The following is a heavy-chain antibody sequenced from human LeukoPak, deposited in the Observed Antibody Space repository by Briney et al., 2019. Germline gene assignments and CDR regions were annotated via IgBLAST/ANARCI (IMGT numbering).Heavy chain of an antibody. J-gene: IGHJ5*02. V-gene: IGHV4-59*01. CDR2: VSYSGTT. CDR3: ARDYITGDFASGFDP. CDR1: GGSIRSYY. Sequence: SETLSLTCTVSGGSIRSYYWSWVRQPPGKELEWIGYVSYSGTTNYNPSLKSRVSISVDTSKNQFSLKVNSVTAADTAVYYCARDYITGDFASGFDPWGQGTLVTVSS. D-gene: IGHD3-3*01.